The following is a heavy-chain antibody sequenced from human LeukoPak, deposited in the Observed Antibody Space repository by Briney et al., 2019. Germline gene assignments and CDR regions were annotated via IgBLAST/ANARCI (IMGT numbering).Heavy chain of an antibody. D-gene: IGHD6-19*01. CDR2: ISAYNGNT. V-gene: IGHV1-18*01. Sequence: ASVKVSCKASGYTFTSYGISWVRQAPGQGLEWMGWISAYNGNTNYAQKLQGRVTMTTDTSTSTAYMELRSLRSDDTAVYYCAPSWGSSGRYSWFDPWGQGTLVTVSS. CDR1: GYTFTSYG. J-gene: IGHJ5*02. CDR3: APSWGSSGRYSWFDP.